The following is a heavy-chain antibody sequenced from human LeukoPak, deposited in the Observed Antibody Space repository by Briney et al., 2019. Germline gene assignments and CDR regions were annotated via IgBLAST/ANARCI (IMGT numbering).Heavy chain of an antibody. CDR3: ARRGYDILTGPDY. Sequence: GEPLQISCKGSGSSFTSYWIGWVRQLPGKGLEWMGIIYPGDSDTRYSPSFQGQVTISADKSISTAYLQWSSLKASDTAMDYCARRGYDILTGPDYWGQGTLVTVSS. CDR2: IYPGDSDT. CDR1: GSSFTSYW. D-gene: IGHD3-9*01. V-gene: IGHV5-51*01. J-gene: IGHJ4*02.